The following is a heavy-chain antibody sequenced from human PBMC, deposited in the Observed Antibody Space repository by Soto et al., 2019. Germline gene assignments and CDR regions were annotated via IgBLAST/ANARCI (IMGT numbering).Heavy chain of an antibody. CDR3: ARSPLDTSMIYCFDT. D-gene: IGHD5-18*01. V-gene: IGHV4-61*01. CDR1: GDSVTSGNSY. J-gene: IGHJ5*01. CDR2: IYYSGNT. Sequence: SETLSLTCTVSGDSVTSGNSYWSWIRQPPGKGLEWIGYIYYSGNTNYSPSLKSRVTMSLDRSNNQFSLNLSSVTAADTAVYFCARSPLDTSMIYCFDTWVKCVLVSGS.